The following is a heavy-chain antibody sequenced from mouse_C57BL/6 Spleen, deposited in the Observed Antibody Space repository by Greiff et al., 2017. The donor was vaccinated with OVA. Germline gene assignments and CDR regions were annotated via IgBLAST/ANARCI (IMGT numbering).Heavy chain of an antibody. J-gene: IGHJ4*01. CDR2: ISSGGDYI. V-gene: IGHV5-9-1*02. CDR1: GFTFSSYA. Sequence: EVKVVESGEGLVKPGGSLKLSCAASGFTFSSYAMSWVRQTPEKRLEWVAYISSGGDYIYYADTVKGRFTISRDNARNTLYLQMSSLKSEDTAMYYCTRDRIYYEYDVYYYAMDYWGQGTSVTVSS. CDR3: TRDRIYYEYDVYYYAMDY. D-gene: IGHD2-4*01.